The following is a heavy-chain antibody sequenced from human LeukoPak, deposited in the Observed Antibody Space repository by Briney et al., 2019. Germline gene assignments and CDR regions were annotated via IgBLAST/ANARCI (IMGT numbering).Heavy chain of an antibody. CDR3: AKAGPDAMAFMGLDI. J-gene: IGHJ3*02. CDR1: GFTFRNYV. Sequence: GGSLRLSCAASGFTFRNYVMNWVRQAPGKRLEWVSSISASAENTYYADSVKGRFTISRDNSKNTLFLQMNSLRGEDTAVYYCAKAGPDAMAFMGLDIWGQGTMVTVSS. V-gene: IGHV3-23*01. D-gene: IGHD2-8*01. CDR2: ISASAENT.